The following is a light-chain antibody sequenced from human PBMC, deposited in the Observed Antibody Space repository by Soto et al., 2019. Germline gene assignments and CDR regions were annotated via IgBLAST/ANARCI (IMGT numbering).Light chain of an antibody. CDR3: QQYGSSPRT. Sequence: EIVLTQSPGTLSLSPGERATLSCRASQSVSSSYLAWYQQKPGQAPRLLIYDASSRATVIPDMFSGSGSGTDFTLTISILEPEDFAVYYCQQYGSSPRTFGQGTKVEIK. J-gene: IGKJ1*01. V-gene: IGKV3-20*01. CDR2: DAS. CDR1: QSVSSSY.